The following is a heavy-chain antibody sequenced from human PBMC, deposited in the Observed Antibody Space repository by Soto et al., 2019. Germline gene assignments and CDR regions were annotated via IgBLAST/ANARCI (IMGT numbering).Heavy chain of an antibody. CDR3: ARDQEVYPPDYGDSNFDY. CDR2: IKQDGSEK. D-gene: IGHD4-17*01. V-gene: IGHV3-7*01. CDR1: GFTFSSYW. Sequence: GGSLRLSCAASGFTFSSYWMSWVRQAPGKGLEWVANIKQDGSEKYYVDSVKGRFTISRDNAKNSLYLQMNSLRAEDTAVYYCARDQEVYPPDYGDSNFDYWGQGTLVTVSS. J-gene: IGHJ4*02.